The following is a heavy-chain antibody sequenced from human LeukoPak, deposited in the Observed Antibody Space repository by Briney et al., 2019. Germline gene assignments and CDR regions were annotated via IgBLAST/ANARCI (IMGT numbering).Heavy chain of an antibody. D-gene: IGHD6-25*01. CDR1: GGSISSYY. CDR2: IYYSGST. CDR3: ARRRKEKKGALDTFDI. V-gene: IGHV4-59*08. Sequence: PSETLSLTCTVSGGSISSYYWSWIRQPPGKGLEWIGYIYYSGSTNYNPSLKSRVTISLDTSKNQFSLKLSSVTAADTAVYYCARRRKEKKGALDTFDIWGQGTMVTVSS. J-gene: IGHJ3*02.